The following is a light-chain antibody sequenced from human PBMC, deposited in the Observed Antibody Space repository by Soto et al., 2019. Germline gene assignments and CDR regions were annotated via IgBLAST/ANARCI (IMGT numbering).Light chain of an antibody. J-gene: IGKJ1*01. CDR2: DAS. CDR3: QQYNSYPWT. V-gene: IGKV1-5*01. CDR1: QTISSY. Sequence: DIQMTQSPSTLSGSVGDRVTITCRASQTISSYLAWYQQKPGKAPKLLVYDASSLESGVPSRFSGSGSGTEFTLTISSLQPDDFATYYCQQYNSYPWTFGQGTKVDIK.